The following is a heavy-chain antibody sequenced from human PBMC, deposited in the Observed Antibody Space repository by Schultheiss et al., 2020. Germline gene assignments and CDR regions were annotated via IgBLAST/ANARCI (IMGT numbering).Heavy chain of an antibody. V-gene: IGHV3-21*01. CDR1: GFTFSSYA. D-gene: IGHD3-3*01. CDR3: ARTPLGGLEYYFDY. Sequence: GGSLRLSCAASGFTFSSYAMSWVRQAPGKGLEWVSSISSSSSYIYYADSVKGRFTISRDNAKNSLYLQMNSLRAEDTAVYYCARTPLGGLEYYFDYWGQGTLVTVSS. J-gene: IGHJ4*02. CDR2: ISSSSSYI.